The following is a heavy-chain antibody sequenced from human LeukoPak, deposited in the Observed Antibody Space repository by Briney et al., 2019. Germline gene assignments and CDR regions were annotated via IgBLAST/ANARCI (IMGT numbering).Heavy chain of an antibody. CDR1: GGSISSYY. Sequence: PSETLSLTCTVSGGSISSYYWSWIRQPPGKGREWIGYIYYSGSTNYNPSLKSRVTISVDTSKNQFSLKLSSVTAADTAVYYCARQAVTSAWAFDIWGQGTMVTVSS. CDR3: ARQAVTSAWAFDI. J-gene: IGHJ3*02. V-gene: IGHV4-59*08. D-gene: IGHD4-17*01. CDR2: IYYSGST.